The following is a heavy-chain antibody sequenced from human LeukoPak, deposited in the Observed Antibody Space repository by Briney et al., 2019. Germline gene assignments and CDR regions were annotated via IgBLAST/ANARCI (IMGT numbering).Heavy chain of an antibody. Sequence: SVKVSCKASGGTFSSYAISWVRQAPGQGLEWMGGIIPIFGTANYAQKFQGRVTITADKSTSTAYMELSSLRSEDTAVYYCASTRLYGDYVVDYWGQGTLVTVSS. CDR3: ASTRLYGDYVVDY. V-gene: IGHV1-69*06. J-gene: IGHJ4*02. D-gene: IGHD4-17*01. CDR2: IIPIFGTA. CDR1: GGTFSSYA.